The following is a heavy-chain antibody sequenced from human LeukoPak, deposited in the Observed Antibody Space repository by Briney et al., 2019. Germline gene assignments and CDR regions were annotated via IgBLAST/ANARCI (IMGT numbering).Heavy chain of an antibody. Sequence: SETLSLTCTVSGGSISSYYWSWIRQPPGKGLDWVGYIYYTGSTKYNPSLKSRVTISVDTSKNQFSLELSSVTAADTAVYYCARVVVHGHSDYWGQGTLVTVSS. CDR2: IYYTGST. V-gene: IGHV4-59*01. CDR1: GGSISSYY. CDR3: ARVVVHGHSDY. J-gene: IGHJ4*02. D-gene: IGHD2-2*01.